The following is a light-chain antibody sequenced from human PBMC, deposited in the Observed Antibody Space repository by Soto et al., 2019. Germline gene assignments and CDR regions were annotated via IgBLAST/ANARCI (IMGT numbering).Light chain of an antibody. J-gene: IGKJ3*01. CDR3: QQFGSSPGFT. CDR2: GAS. Sequence: EIVLTQSSGTLSLSPGERATLSCRASQSINSRYLAWYQQKPGQAPRLLIYGASSRATGIPDRFSGSGSGTDFTLTISRLEPEDFAVYYCQQFGSSPGFTFGPGTIVDIK. V-gene: IGKV3-20*01. CDR1: QSINSRY.